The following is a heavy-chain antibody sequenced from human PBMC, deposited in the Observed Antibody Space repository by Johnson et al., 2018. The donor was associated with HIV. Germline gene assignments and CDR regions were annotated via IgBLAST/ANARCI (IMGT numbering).Heavy chain of an antibody. D-gene: IGHD1-26*01. CDR1: GFTFSSYG. CDR2: IGTKGDT. V-gene: IGHV3-13*01. Sequence: VQLVESWGGVVQPGRSLRLSCAASGFTFSSYGMHWVRQGTGKALEWVSTIGTKGDTYYAGSVKGRFISSRENAKNALYLQMNSLRAGDTAVYFCVRGSGSYSLVKGAFDTWGQGTMVAVSS. J-gene: IGHJ3*02. CDR3: VRGSGSYSLVKGAFDT.